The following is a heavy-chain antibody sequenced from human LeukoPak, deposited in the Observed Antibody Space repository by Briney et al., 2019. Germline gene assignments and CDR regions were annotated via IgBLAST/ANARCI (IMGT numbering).Heavy chain of an antibody. V-gene: IGHV3-30*02. J-gene: IGHJ4*02. CDR2: IRYDGSNK. D-gene: IGHD3-10*01. CDR3: AKVSTERYGSGSEFDY. Sequence: GGSLRLSCAASGFTFSSYGMHWVRQAPGKGLEWVAFIRYDGSNKYYADSVKGRFTISRDNSKNTLYLQMNSLRAEDTAVYYCAKVSTERYGSGSEFDYWGQGTLVTVSS. CDR1: GFTFSSYG.